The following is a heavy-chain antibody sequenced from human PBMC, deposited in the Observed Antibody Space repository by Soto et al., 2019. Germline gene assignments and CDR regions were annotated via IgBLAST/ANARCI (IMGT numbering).Heavy chain of an antibody. Sequence: SGPTLVNPTQTLTLTFTFSGFSLITSGLGVGWIRQPPGKALEWLALIYWDDDKRYSPSLKSRLTITKDTSKNQVVLTMTNMDPVDTATYYCARGGDDALFRWFDPWGQGTLVTVSS. J-gene: IGHJ5*02. V-gene: IGHV2-5*02. CDR1: GFSLITSGLG. CDR2: IYWDDDK. D-gene: IGHD5-12*01. CDR3: ARGGDDALFRWFDP.